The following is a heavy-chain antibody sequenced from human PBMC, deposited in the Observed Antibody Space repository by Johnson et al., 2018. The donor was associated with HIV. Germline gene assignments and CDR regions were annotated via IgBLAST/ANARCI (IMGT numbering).Heavy chain of an antibody. CDR3: ARGGCLQLRGALDI. V-gene: IGHV3-30-3*01. Sequence: QVQLVESGGGVVQPGRSLRLSCAASGFTFSHYAMHWVRQAPGKGLEWVTVISYDGSNKYYADSVKGRFTIPRDNSKNTLYLQMDSLRAEDTAVYYCARGGCLQLRGALDIWGQGTMVIVSS. D-gene: IGHD5-24*01. CDR1: GFTFSHYA. J-gene: IGHJ3*02. CDR2: ISYDGSNK.